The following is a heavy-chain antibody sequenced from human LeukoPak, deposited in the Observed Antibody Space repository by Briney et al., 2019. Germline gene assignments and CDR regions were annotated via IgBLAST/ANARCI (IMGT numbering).Heavy chain of an antibody. D-gene: IGHD2/OR15-2a*01. CDR1: GFTFSTFA. V-gene: IGHV3-23*01. CDR2: IFTSGGEI. J-gene: IGHJ4*02. CDR3: ATCRQVLFPFLS. Sequence: GGSLRLSCAASGFTFSTFAMNWVRQPPGKGLEWVSSIFTSGGEIHYADSVRGRFTISRDNSKNTLSLQMNSLRAEDTAIYYCATCRQVLFPFLSRGQGTLGPVS.